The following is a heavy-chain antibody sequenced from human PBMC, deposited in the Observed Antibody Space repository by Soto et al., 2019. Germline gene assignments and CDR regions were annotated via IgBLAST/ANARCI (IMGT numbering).Heavy chain of an antibody. J-gene: IGHJ1*01. CDR2: INQDGGEK. D-gene: IGHD3-16*01. Sequence: EVQLVDSGGGSVQPGGSLRLSCAASGFAFSTHWMTWVRQAPGKGLEWVASINQDGGEKYYVDSVKGRFTISRDNAENSLFLQMNSLRSEDTAVYYCTRVSFSHDADYFQNWGQGTLVTVSS. V-gene: IGHV3-7*01. CDR1: GFAFSTHW. CDR3: TRVSFSHDADYFQN.